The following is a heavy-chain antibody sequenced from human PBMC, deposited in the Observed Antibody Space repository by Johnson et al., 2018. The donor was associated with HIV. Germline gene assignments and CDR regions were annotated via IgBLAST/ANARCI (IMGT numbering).Heavy chain of an antibody. Sequence: QVQLVESGGGLIQPGGSLRLSCAASGFTFSSYAMHWVRQAPGKGLEWVAVISYDGSNKYYADSVKGRFTIPRDNSKNTLYLQMNSLRAEDTAVYYCARASTIFGRWRAFDIWGQGTMVTVSS. CDR3: ARASTIFGRWRAFDI. D-gene: IGHD3-3*01. CDR1: GFTFSSYA. CDR2: ISYDGSNK. J-gene: IGHJ3*02. V-gene: IGHV3-30*04.